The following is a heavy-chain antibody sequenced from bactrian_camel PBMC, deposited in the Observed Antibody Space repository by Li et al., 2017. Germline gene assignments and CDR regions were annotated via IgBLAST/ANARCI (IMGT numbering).Heavy chain of an antibody. CDR3: AGDRGDWYYSDYAPLVC. J-gene: IGHJ4*01. CDR1: GFTFSSYA. V-gene: IGHV3S31*01. Sequence: QLVESGGGLVQPGGSLRLSCAASGFTFSSYAMSWVRQAPGKGLEWVSAIDNGGGRTYYADSVKGRFTIARDSAKNTLYLQMNSLKPEDTAMYYCAGDRGDWYYSDYAPLVCWGQGTQVTVS. CDR2: IDNGGGRT. D-gene: IGHD4*01.